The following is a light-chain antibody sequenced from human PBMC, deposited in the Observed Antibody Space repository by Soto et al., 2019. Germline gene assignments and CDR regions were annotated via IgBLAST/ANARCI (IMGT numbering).Light chain of an antibody. J-gene: IGLJ2*01. CDR3: SSYTTSNTVV. CDR2: DVT. Sequence: QSVLTQPASVSAYPGQSMTISCSGTSSDVGGYNYVSWYQQRPGKAPQLLIYDVTNRPSGVSYRFSGSKSGSTASLTISGFQAEDEADYYCSSYTTSNTVVFGGGTKVTVL. V-gene: IGLV2-14*03. CDR1: SSDVGGYNY.